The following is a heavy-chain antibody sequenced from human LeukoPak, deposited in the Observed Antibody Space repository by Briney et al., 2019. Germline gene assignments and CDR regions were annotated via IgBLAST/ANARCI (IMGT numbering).Heavy chain of an antibody. D-gene: IGHD6-13*01. Sequence: GGSLRLSCAASGFTFSSYAMSWLHKAPGKGLELVSAISGSGGSTYYAASVKGRFTISRDNSKNTLYLQMNSLRAEDTAVYYCARSLSSNHSNYWGQGNLVTVSS. CDR2: ISGSGGST. CDR1: GFTFSSYA. J-gene: IGHJ4*02. CDR3: ARSLSSNHSNY. V-gene: IGHV3-23*01.